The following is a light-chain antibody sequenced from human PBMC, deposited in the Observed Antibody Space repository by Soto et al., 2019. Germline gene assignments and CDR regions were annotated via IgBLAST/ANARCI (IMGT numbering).Light chain of an antibody. V-gene: IGKV3-20*01. CDR1: QSVSNNY. Sequence: EIVLTQSPETLSLSAGERATLSCRASQSVSNNYLAWYQQKPGQAPRLLIYGASNRATGIPDRFSGSGSGTDFTLTISRLEPEDFAVYYCQQYCSSGTFGQGAKVDI. J-gene: IGKJ1*01. CDR2: GAS. CDR3: QQYCSSGT.